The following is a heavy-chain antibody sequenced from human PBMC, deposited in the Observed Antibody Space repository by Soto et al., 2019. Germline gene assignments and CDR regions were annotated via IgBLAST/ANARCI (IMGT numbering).Heavy chain of an antibody. CDR2: VNPLSGGT. CDR1: GYTFGAYY. J-gene: IGHJ6*02. V-gene: IGHV1-2*02. CDR3: AREFDSGDLGLDL. Sequence: QVQLVQSGPEVKTPGASVRVSCKSSGYTFGAYYIHWVRQAPGQGLEWMVWVNPLSGGTNLAQRFQVRLTLTRDTSINTVVMELRWLISDDTAFCFCAREFDSGDLGLDLWGQGTTVSV. D-gene: IGHD2-21*01.